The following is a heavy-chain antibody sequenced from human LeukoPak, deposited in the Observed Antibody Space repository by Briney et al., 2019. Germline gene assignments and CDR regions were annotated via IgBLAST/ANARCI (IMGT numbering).Heavy chain of an antibody. CDR2: IYYRYKWYN. V-gene: IGHV6-1*01. CDR3: ARGRLLMGAAQNAFDI. D-gene: IGHD2-8*01. J-gene: IGHJ3*02. CDR1: GDFVSSYSAA. Sequence: SQTLSLTCAISGDFVSSYSAAWNWIRRSPSRGLQSQERIYYRYKWYNNYAVSVRSRIRINPDTSKNRFSLQLNSVTPDETAVYYCARGRLLMGAAQNAFDIWGQGTMVTVSS.